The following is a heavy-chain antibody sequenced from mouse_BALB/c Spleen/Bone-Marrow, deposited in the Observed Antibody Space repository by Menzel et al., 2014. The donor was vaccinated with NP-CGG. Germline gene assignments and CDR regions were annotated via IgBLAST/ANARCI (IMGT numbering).Heavy chain of an antibody. V-gene: IGHV5-17*02. D-gene: IGHD1-1*01. CDR3: ARSGSSSGYFDY. J-gene: IGHJ2*01. Sequence: EVKLQESGGGLVQPGGSRKLSCAASGFTFSSFGMHWVRQAPEKGLEWVAYISSGSSTVYYADKVMGRFTTSRDNPKNTLFLQMTSLRSEDTAMYYCARSGSSSGYFDYWGQGTTLTVSS. CDR1: GFTFSSFG. CDR2: ISSGSSTV.